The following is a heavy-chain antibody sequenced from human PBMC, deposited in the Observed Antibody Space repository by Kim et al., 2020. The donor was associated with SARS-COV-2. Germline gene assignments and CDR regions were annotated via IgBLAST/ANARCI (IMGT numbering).Heavy chain of an antibody. D-gene: IGHD2-2*01. Sequence: SETLSLTCTVSGGSISSYYWSWIRQPAGKGLEWIGRIYTSGSTNYNPSLKSRVTMSVDTSKNQFSLKLSSVTAADTAVYYCARDPVVPAAMTWRPPKQLWGWFDPWGQGTLVTVSS. CDR1: GGSISSYY. CDR3: ARDPVVPAAMTWRPPKQLWGWFDP. CDR2: IYTSGST. J-gene: IGHJ5*02. V-gene: IGHV4-4*07.